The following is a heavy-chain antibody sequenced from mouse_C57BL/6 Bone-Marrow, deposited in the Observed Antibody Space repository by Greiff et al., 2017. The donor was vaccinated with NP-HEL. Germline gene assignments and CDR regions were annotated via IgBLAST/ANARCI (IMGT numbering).Heavy chain of an antibody. J-gene: IGHJ3*01. CDR3: ARENYGSRFAY. Sequence: QVQLQQPGTELVKPGASVKLSCKASGYTFTSYWITWVKQRPGQGLEWIGDIYPGSGSTNYNEKFKSKATLTVDTSSSTAYMQLSSLTSEDSAVYYCARENYGSRFAYWGQGTLVTVSA. V-gene: IGHV1-55*01. CDR1: GYTFTSYW. D-gene: IGHD1-1*01. CDR2: IYPGSGST.